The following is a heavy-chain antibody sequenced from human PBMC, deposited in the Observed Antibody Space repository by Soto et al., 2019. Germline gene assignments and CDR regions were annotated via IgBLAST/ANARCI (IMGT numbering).Heavy chain of an antibody. CDR3: AKDVGARDRAGYYDSSGYYAPFDY. D-gene: IGHD3-22*01. V-gene: IGHV3-23*01. J-gene: IGHJ4*02. CDR2: ISGSGGST. Sequence: PGGSLRLSCAASGFTFSSYAMSWVRQAPGKGLEWVSAISGSGGSTYYADSVKGRFTISRDNSKNTLYLQMNSLRAEDTAVYYCAKDVGARDRAGYYDSSGYYAPFDYWGQGTLVTVSS. CDR1: GFTFSSYA.